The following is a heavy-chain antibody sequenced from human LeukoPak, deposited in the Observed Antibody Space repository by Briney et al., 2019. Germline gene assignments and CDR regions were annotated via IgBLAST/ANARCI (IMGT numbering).Heavy chain of an antibody. CDR3: AKEDFLGYYDSSGYYLDY. J-gene: IGHJ4*02. D-gene: IGHD3-22*01. Sequence: GGSLRLSCAASGFTFSSYGMHWVRQAPGKGLEWVAVISYDGSNKYYADSVKGRFTISRDNSKNTLYLQMNSLRAEDTAVYYCAKEDFLGYYDSSGYYLDYWGQGTLVTVSS. CDR2: ISYDGSNK. V-gene: IGHV3-30*18. CDR1: GFTFSSYG.